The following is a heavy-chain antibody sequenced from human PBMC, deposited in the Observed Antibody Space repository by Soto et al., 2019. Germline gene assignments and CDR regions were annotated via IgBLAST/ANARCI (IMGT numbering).Heavy chain of an antibody. D-gene: IGHD2-15*01. V-gene: IGHV2-5*02. CDR3: AHAGDFDLLSFDR. CDR1: GFSLTTTRMG. Sequence: QITLKESGPPLVRPAQHLTLTCAFSGFSLTTTRMGVAWIRQPPGKALEWLALIYWDDDKRYSPSLKNRLTVSKDTSTNRVVLTITNISPDDTGTYFCAHAGDFDLLSFDRWGPGTLVTVSS. CDR2: IYWDDDK. J-gene: IGHJ4*02.